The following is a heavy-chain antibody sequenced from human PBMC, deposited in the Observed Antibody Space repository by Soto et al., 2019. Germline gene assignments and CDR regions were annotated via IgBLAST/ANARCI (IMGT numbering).Heavy chain of an antibody. V-gene: IGHV3-74*01. Sequence: EVQLVESGGGLVQPGGSLRLSCAATGFTFSSYWMHWVRQAPGEGLVWVSRIYSDGSGTSYADSVKGRFTISRDNANSTLDLQMNSLRAEDTAIYYCARGLDSHLGDHPSGYWGQGTLVTVSS. CDR1: GFTFSSYW. J-gene: IGHJ4*02. CDR2: IYSDGSGT. CDR3: ARGLDSHLGDHPSGY. D-gene: IGHD3-16*01.